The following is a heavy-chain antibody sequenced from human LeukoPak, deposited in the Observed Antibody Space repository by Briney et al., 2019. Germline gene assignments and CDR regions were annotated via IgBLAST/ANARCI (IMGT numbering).Heavy chain of an antibody. V-gene: IGHV3-23*01. D-gene: IGHD2-2*01. J-gene: IGHJ4*02. CDR1: GFTFSSYA. CDR2: ISGSGGST. Sequence: GSLRLSCAASGFTFSSYAMSWVRQAPGKGLEWVSVISGSGGSTYYADSVKGRFTISRDNSKNTLYLQMNSLRAEDTAVYYCAKLQSVVIPAAMLGFDYWGQGILVTVSS. CDR3: AKLQSVVIPAAMLGFDY.